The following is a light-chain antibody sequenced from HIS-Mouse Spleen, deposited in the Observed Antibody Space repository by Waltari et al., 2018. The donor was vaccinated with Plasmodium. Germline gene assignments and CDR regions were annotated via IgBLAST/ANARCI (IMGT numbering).Light chain of an antibody. V-gene: IGKV4-1*01. CDR2: WGS. CDR3: QQYYSTPYT. J-gene: IGKJ2*01. CDR1: PSVLYSPNNQNY. Sequence: DLVMTLFLDFLSVSLADGAPLHCQSCPSVLYSPNNQNYLAWYQQKPGQPPQLLIYWGSTRESGVPDRFSGSGSGTDVTLTSSSLQAEDVAVYYCQQYYSTPYTFGQGTKLEIK.